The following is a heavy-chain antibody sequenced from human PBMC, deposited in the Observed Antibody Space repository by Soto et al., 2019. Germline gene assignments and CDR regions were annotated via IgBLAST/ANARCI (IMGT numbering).Heavy chain of an antibody. J-gene: IGHJ4*02. CDR2: IHHSGST. Sequence: QVQLQESGPGLVKPSQTLSLTCTVSGGSISSAGFFWSWIRQHPGKGLEWIGYIHHSGSTYYNPSLKSRVTMSVDTSENQFSLKLSSVTAADTAVYYCAKSRSNPITPFGVLVPPAGDFDYWGQGTRVTVSS. CDR3: AKSRSNPITPFGVLVPPAGDFDY. V-gene: IGHV4-31*03. D-gene: IGHD3-3*01. CDR1: GGSISSAGFF.